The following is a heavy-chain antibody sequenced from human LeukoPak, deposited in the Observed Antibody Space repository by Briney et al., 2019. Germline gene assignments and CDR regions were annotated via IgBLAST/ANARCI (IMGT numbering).Heavy chain of an antibody. CDR3: ASSGPHAYGDYFDY. Sequence: GQSLKISCKGSGYSVTSYWIGWVRQMPGKGLEWMGMIFSGDFDTRYSPSFQGQVTISADKCISTASLRWSGPKPSHTPLCYIASSGPHAYGDYFDYWGQGTLVTVSS. J-gene: IGHJ4*02. CDR2: IFSGDFDT. CDR1: GYSVTSYW. D-gene: IGHD4-17*01. V-gene: IGHV5-51*01.